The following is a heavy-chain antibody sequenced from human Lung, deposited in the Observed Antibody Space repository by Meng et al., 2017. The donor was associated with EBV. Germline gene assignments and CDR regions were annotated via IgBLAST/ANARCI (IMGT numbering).Heavy chain of an antibody. CDR3: ASGTPGRSYCDY. CDR1: GYTFGSYG. D-gene: IGHD2-15*01. Sequence: QVHLLRSGPEWKKPGASVRFSCKASGYTFGSYGICWVRQAPGQGLEWMGWFVNYVDTYPAPKFQGRVTMTTDTHTNTAFMELRSLTSDDTAVYYCASGTPGRSYCDYWGQGTLVTVSS. CDR2: FVNYVDT. V-gene: IGHV1-18*01. J-gene: IGHJ4*02.